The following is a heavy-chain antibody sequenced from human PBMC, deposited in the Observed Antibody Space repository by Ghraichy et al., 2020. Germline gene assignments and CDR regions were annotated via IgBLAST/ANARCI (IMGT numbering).Heavy chain of an antibody. D-gene: IGHD2-2*01. J-gene: IGHJ4*02. V-gene: IGHV3-23*01. Sequence: GVLRLSCAASGFTFSSYAMSWVRQAPGKGLEWVSAISGSGGSTYYADSVKGRFTISRDNSKNTLYLQMNSLRADDTAVFYCAKAHLTVPAALYYFDYWGQGTLVAVSS. CDR3: AKAHLTVPAALYYFDY. CDR1: GFTFSSYA. CDR2: ISGSGGST.